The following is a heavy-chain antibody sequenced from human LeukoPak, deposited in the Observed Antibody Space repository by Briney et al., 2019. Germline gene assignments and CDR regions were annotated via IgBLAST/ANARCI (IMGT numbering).Heavy chain of an antibody. CDR3: AKLHNLNSDY. D-gene: IGHD1-14*01. Sequence: PGGSLRLSCSASGFIFSPYAMHWVRQAPGKGLEYVSSISSEGKTTYYAGSVKGRFTISRDNSKNTLYLQMNSLRAEDTAVYYCAKLHNLNSDYWGQGTLVTVSS. CDR2: ISSEGKTT. CDR1: GFIFSPYA. V-gene: IGHV3-64*04. J-gene: IGHJ4*02.